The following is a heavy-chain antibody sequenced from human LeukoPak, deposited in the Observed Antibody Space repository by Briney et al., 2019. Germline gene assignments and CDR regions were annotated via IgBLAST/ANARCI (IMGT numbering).Heavy chain of an antibody. D-gene: IGHD3-16*01. CDR3: ARGGYGMDV. V-gene: IGHV3-9*01. CDR1: GFTFDDYA. Sequence: GGSLRLSCAASGFTFDDYAMHWVRQAPGKGLEWVSGISCNSGSIGYADSVKGRFTISRDNAKNSLYLQMNSLRAEDTAVYYCARGGYGMDVWGQGTTVTVSS. CDR2: ISCNSGSI. J-gene: IGHJ6*02.